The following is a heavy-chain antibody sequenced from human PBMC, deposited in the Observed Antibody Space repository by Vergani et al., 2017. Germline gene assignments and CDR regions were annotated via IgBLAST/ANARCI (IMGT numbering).Heavy chain of an antibody. Sequence: QVKLQESGPGLLKPSQTLSLTCTVSGESIRSGSHYWSWIRQPAGKGPEWIGHIHTGGSTDLNPPFKSRVSISVDTSKSQFSLQLNSVTVADTAVYYCARSRPYCTSGSCPTIWVQGTLVTVSS. J-gene: IGHJ4*02. V-gene: IGHV4-61*02. CDR1: GESIRSGSHY. CDR3: ARSRPYCTSGSCPTI. CDR2: IHTGGST. D-gene: IGHD2-15*01.